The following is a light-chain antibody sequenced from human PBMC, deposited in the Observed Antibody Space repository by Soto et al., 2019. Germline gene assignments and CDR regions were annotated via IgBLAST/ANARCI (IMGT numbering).Light chain of an antibody. CDR3: QQYNNWPPLT. Sequence: EIVMTQSPATLSVSPGERATLSCRASQSVSSNLAWYQQKPGQAPRLLIYGASTRATGIPARFSRSGSGTDFTLTISSLQSEDFAVYYCQQYNNWPPLTFGGGTKVEIK. CDR2: GAS. CDR1: QSVSSN. V-gene: IGKV3-15*01. J-gene: IGKJ4*01.